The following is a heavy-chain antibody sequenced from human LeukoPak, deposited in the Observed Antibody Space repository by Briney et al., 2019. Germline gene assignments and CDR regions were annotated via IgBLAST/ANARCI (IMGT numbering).Heavy chain of an antibody. CDR1: GFTFTSSA. V-gene: IGHV1-58*02. D-gene: IGHD6-19*01. Sequence: ASVKVSCKASGFTFTSSAMQWVRQARGQRLEWIGWIVVGSGNTNYAQKFQERVTITRDMSTSTAYMELSSLRSEDTAVYYCAMGVGAPEDLAVAADFDYWGQGTLVTVSS. J-gene: IGHJ4*02. CDR2: IVVGSGNT. CDR3: AMGVGAPEDLAVAADFDY.